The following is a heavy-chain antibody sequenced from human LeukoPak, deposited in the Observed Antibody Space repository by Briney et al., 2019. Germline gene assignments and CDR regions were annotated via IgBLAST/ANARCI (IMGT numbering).Heavy chain of an antibody. CDR1: GFTFTSRSA. Sequence: GPSVKVSCKASGFTFTSRSAVQWVRQARGQRLEWIGWIVVDSDNTNYAENFQERVTITRDMSASTSYMELSSLRSEDTAVYFCAAPYTSSWFDLWGQGTLVTVSS. CDR2: IVVDSDNT. J-gene: IGHJ5*02. D-gene: IGHD6-13*01. CDR3: AAPYTSSWFDL. V-gene: IGHV1-58*01.